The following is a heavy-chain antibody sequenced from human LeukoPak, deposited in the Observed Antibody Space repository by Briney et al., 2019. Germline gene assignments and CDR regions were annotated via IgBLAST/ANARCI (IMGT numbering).Heavy chain of an antibody. J-gene: IGHJ4*02. CDR1: GGTFSSYA. V-gene: IGHV1-69*01. CDR3: ASYGDPPTGLVY. Sequence: SVKVSCKASGGTFSSYAISWVRQAPGQGLEWMGGIIPIFGTANYAQKFQGRVTITADESTSTAYMELSSLRSEDTAVYYCASYGDPPTGLVYWGQGTLVTVSS. CDR2: IIPIFGTA. D-gene: IGHD4-17*01.